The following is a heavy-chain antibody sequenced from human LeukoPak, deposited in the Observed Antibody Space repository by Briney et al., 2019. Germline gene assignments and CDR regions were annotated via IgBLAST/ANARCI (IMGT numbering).Heavy chain of an antibody. J-gene: IGHJ4*02. CDR3: ARGRGGYSYGSSFDY. D-gene: IGHD5-18*01. Sequence: SETLSLTCTVSGGSISSYYWSWIRQPAGKGLEWIGRIYTSGSTNYNPSLKSRVTISVDKSKNQFSLKLSSVTAADTAVYYCARGRGGYSYGSSFDYWGQGTLVTVSS. CDR2: IYTSGST. CDR1: GGSISSYY. V-gene: IGHV4-4*07.